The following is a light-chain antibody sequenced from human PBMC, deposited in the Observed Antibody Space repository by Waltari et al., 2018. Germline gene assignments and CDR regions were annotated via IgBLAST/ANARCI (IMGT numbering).Light chain of an antibody. CDR2: FGS. CDR3: QLSYTTPHT. Sequence: DIQMTQSPPSLSTSVGDRVTISCRASQDITSYLNWYQQKAGKAPKLLITFGSTLQSGVSSRFSGSGSGTDFTLTITNVQPEDSAYYYSQLSYTTPHTFGQGTKVEIK. CDR1: QDITSY. J-gene: IGKJ2*01. V-gene: IGKV1-39*01.